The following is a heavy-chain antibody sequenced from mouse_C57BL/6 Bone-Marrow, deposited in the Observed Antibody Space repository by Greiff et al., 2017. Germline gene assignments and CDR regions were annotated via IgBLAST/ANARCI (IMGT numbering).Heavy chain of an antibody. V-gene: IGHV14-4*01. D-gene: IGHD1-1*01. CDR1: GFNIKDDY. CDR2: IDPENGDT. Sequence: VQLQQSGAELVRPGASVKLSCPASGFNIKDDYMHWVKQRPEQGLEWIGWIDPENGDTEYASKFQGKATITADTSSNTAYLQLSSLTSEDTAVYYCTQGTTVVPYYFDYWGQGTTLTVSS. CDR3: TQGTTVVPYYFDY. J-gene: IGHJ2*01.